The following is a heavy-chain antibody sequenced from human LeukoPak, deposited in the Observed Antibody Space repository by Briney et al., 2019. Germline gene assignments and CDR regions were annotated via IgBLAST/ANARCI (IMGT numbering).Heavy chain of an antibody. Sequence: GGSLRLSCAASGFTFSNYAMSWVRQAPGKGLEWVSTIDGPTDRTHYADSVMGRFTISRDNSKNTLYLQVSSLRAEDTAVYFCARGRRWDLLVSLIDASDIWGQGTMVTVSS. J-gene: IGHJ3*02. D-gene: IGHD4-23*01. CDR3: ARGRRWDLLVSLIDASDI. V-gene: IGHV3-23*01. CDR2: IDGPTDRT. CDR1: GFTFSNYA.